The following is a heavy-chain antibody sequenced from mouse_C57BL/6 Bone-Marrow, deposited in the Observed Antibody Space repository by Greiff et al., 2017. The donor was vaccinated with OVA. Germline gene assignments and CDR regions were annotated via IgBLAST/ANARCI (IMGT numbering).Heavy chain of an antibody. D-gene: IGHD2-4*01. CDR2: INPGGGGT. J-gene: IGHJ3*01. CDR3: ARGVYYDYDGGWFAY. V-gene: IGHV1-54*01. CDR1: GYAFTNYL. Sequence: QVQLQQSGAELVRPGTSVKVSCKASGYAFTNYLIEWVQQRPGQGLEWIGVINPGGGGTNYNEKFKGRATLSADNSSSTAYMQLSSLTSVDSAVYFCARGVYYDYDGGWFAYWGQGTLVTVSA.